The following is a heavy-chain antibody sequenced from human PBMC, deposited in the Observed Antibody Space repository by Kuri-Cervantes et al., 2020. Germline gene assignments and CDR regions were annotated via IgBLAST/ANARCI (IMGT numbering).Heavy chain of an antibody. CDR1: GYTFTSYD. J-gene: IGHJ3*02. Sequence: GGSLRLSCKASGYTFTSYDINWVRQATGQGLEWMGWMNPNSGNTGYVQKFQGRVTMTRNTSISTAYMELSSLRSEDTAVYYCATALIYCTGGVCYPLDQRHASDAFDIWGQGTMVTVSS. CDR3: ATALIYCTGGVCYPLDQRHASDAFDI. CDR2: MNPNSGNT. D-gene: IGHD2-8*02. V-gene: IGHV1-8*01.